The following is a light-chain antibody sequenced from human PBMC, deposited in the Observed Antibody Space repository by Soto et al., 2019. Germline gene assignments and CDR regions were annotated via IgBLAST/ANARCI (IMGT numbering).Light chain of an antibody. CDR3: QQYNNWPRT. J-gene: IGKJ2*01. CDR2: GAS. V-gene: IGKV3D-15*01. CDR1: QSVSSN. Sequence: EIVMTQSPATLSVSPGERATLSCRASQSVSSNLAWYQQKPGQAPRFLIYGASIRATGIPARFSGSGSGTEFTLTISSLQSEDFAVYYCQQYNNWPRTFGQGTKLEIK.